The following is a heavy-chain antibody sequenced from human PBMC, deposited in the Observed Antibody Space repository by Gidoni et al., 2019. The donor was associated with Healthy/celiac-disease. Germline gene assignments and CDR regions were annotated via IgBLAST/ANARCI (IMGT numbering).Heavy chain of an antibody. D-gene: IGHD4-17*01. CDR2: IYYSGST. J-gene: IGHJ4*02. V-gene: IGHV4-39*07. CDR1: GCSISSSSYY. CDR3: ARDDHGGNSVGFDY. Sequence: LQLQESGPGLVKPSETLSLTCTVSGCSISSSSYYWGWIRQPPGKGLEWNGSIYYSGSTYYNPSLKSRVTISVDTSKNQSSLKLSSVTAADTAVYYCARDDHGGNSVGFDYWGQGTLVTVSS.